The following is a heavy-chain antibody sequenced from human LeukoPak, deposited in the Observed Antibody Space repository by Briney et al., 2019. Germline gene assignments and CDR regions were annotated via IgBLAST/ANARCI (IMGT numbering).Heavy chain of an antibody. CDR1: GFTFSSSA. J-gene: IGHJ4*02. D-gene: IGHD2-2*01. Sequence: PGRSLRPSCAASGFTFSSSAMHWVRQAPGNGLEWVAVVSDDAINTYYADSVKGRFTISKDNSKNKLYLQMNSLRAEDTAVYFCARDRTSSGYFAYWGQGTLVTVSS. V-gene: IGHV3-30*01. CDR3: ARDRTSSGYFAY. CDR2: VSDDAINT.